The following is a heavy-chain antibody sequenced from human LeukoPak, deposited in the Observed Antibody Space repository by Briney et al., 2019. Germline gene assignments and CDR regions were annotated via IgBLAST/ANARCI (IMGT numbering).Heavy chain of an antibody. Sequence: PSETLSLTCTVSGGSISSYYWSWIRQPPGKGLEWIGYIYYSGSTNYNPSLKSRVTISVDTSKNQFSLKLSSVTAADTAVYYCARGGDGYNPMKDDAFDIWGQGTMVTVSS. D-gene: IGHD5-24*01. CDR1: GGSISSYY. CDR3: ARGGDGYNPMKDDAFDI. CDR2: IYYSGST. J-gene: IGHJ3*02. V-gene: IGHV4-59*01.